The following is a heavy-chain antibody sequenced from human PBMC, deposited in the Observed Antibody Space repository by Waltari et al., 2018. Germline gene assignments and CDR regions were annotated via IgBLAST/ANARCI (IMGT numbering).Heavy chain of an antibody. CDR2: ISHCGTT. Sequence: QVQLQQWGAGLLKPSETLSLTCAVDGWSFSAYYWTWPRQSPGKGLEWIGEISHCGTTNYNPSLKSRVTISLDTSKNQFSLRLTSVTAADTAVYYCARYGPDIVVIPTGIYWFDPWGQGTLVTVSS. J-gene: IGHJ5*02. D-gene: IGHD2-2*01. CDR1: GWSFSAYY. CDR3: ARYGPDIVVIPTGIYWFDP. V-gene: IGHV4-34*01.